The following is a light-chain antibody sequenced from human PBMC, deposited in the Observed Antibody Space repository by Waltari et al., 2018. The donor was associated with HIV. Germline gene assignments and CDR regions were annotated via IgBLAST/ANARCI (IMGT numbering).Light chain of an antibody. V-gene: IGLV3-21*02. Sequence: SSVLTQSPSVSVAPGQPASITCRANTIGSQRVHCYQQKAGQAPVLVVYNGSDRPPGIPERFSGSRSGNTATLTISRVEAGDEADYYCHVWDRSSDHHVFGPGTKVTVL. CDR1: TIGSQR. J-gene: IGLJ1*01. CDR3: HVWDRSSDHHV. CDR2: NGS.